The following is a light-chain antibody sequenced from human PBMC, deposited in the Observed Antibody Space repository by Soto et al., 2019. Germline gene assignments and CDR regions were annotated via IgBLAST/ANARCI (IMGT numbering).Light chain of an antibody. J-gene: IGKJ5*01. CDR2: DAT. V-gene: IGKV3-11*01. Sequence: EIVLTQSPATLSLSPEERATLSCRASQSVSNYLAWYQQRPGQAPRLLIYDATNRATGIPARFSGSGSGTDFTLTISSLEPEDFAVYYCQQRSNWITFGQGTRLEIK. CDR3: QQRSNWIT. CDR1: QSVSNY.